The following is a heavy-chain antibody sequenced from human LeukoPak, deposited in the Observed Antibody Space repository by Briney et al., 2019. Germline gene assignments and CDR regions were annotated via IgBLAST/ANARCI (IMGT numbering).Heavy chain of an antibody. V-gene: IGHV4-39*07. Sequence: LENPSLTRTVSCGPLSSSSFYWGWVPQPPREGVGWIGSIYYSGSTYYNPSLKSRVTISVDTSKNQFSLKLSSVTAADTAVYYCARLGIVVVDAFDIWGQGTMVTVSS. J-gene: IGHJ3*02. D-gene: IGHD2-21*01. CDR2: IYYSGST. CDR3: ARLGIVVVDAFDI. CDR1: CGPLSSSSFY.